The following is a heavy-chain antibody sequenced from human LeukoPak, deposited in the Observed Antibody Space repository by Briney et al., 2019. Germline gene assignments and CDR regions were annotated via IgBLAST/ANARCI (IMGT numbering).Heavy chain of an antibody. CDR1: GYTFTGYY. CDR2: INPNSGGT. J-gene: IGHJ4*02. D-gene: IGHD3-10*01. Sequence: ASVKVSCKASGYTFTGYYMHWVRQAPGQGLEWMGWINPNSGGTNYAQKFQGRVTMTRDTSISTAYMELSRLRSDDTAVYYRARERVMVRGVRYIHFDYWGQGTLVTVSS. V-gene: IGHV1-2*02. CDR3: ARERVMVRGVRYIHFDY.